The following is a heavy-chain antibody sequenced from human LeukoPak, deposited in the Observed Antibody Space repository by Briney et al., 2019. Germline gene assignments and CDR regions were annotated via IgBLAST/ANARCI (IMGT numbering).Heavy chain of an antibody. D-gene: IGHD7-27*01. CDR1: GYSFTDHY. Sequence: ASVKVSCKASGYSFTDHYLHWLRQAPGQGLEWMGWIHPNSGDTNYAQNFQGRVSLTRDTSISTAYMELIRLRSDDTAVYYCARDHNLGPDYWGQGTLVSDSS. J-gene: IGHJ4*02. CDR3: ARDHNLGPDY. CDR2: IHPNSGDT. V-gene: IGHV1-2*02.